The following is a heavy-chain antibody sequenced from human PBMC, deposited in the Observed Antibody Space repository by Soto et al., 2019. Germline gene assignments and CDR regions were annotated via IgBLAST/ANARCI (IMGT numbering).Heavy chain of an antibody. CDR2: ISGYNGNT. Sequence: QGPLVQSGAEVKKPGASVTVSCKASGYTFTNYGISWVXQAXXXGLXXMGWISGYNGNTKYAPKFPGRVTLTSDTXXXXXXXXXXXXXXXXXXXXXXXXXXGXNXXXXXVXYWGQGTLVTVSS. CDR1: GYTFTNYG. CDR3: XXXXGXNXXXXXVXY. J-gene: IGHJ4*02. V-gene: IGHV1-18*01.